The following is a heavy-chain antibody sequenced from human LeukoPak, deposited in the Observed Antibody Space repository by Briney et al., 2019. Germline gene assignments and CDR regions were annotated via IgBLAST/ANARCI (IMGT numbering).Heavy chain of an antibody. Sequence: GGSLRLSCAASGFTFSSYSMNGVRQAPGKGLEWVSSMSRSSNYIYYADSVKGRFTISRDNAKNSLYLQMNSLRAEDTAVYYCAREASYYDSSGGFDYWGQGTLVTVSS. CDR3: AREASYYDSSGGFDY. D-gene: IGHD3-22*01. CDR2: MSRSSNYI. J-gene: IGHJ4*02. CDR1: GFTFSSYS. V-gene: IGHV3-21*01.